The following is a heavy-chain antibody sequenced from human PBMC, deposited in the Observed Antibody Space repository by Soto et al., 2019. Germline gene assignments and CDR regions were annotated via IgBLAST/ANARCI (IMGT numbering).Heavy chain of an antibody. CDR2: IIHSGNN. Sequence: SETLSLTCAVYGGYFSGYCLSWIRTPPGKGLEWIGNIIHSGNNNYNPSLASRVTISLDTSKNQFFLKLTSVTAADTAVYYCVRSLWVVVAAPFQHWGPGTQVTAPQ. J-gene: IGHJ1*01. V-gene: IGHV4-34*12. D-gene: IGHD2-15*01. CDR3: VRSLWVVVAAPFQH. CDR1: GGYFSGYC.